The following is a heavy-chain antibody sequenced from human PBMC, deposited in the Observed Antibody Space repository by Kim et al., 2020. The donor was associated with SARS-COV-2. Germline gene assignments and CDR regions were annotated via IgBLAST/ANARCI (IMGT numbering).Heavy chain of an antibody. V-gene: IGHV3-30-3*01. D-gene: IGHD2-2*01. CDR2: ISYDGSNK. CDR3: ARDRFASRDVYYYYYGMDV. CDR1: GFTFSSYA. Sequence: GGSLRLSCAASGFTFSSYAMHWVRQAPGKGLEWVAVISYDGSNKYYADSVKGRFTISRDNSKNTLYLQMNSLRAEDTAVYYCARDRFASRDVYYYYYGMDVWGQGTTVTVSS. J-gene: IGHJ6*02.